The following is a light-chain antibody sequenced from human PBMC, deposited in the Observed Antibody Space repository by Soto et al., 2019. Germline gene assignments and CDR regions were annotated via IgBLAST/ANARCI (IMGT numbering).Light chain of an antibody. CDR3: QQYGSSPNT. J-gene: IGKJ2*01. CDR2: GAS. Sequence: EIVLTQSPGTLSLSPGERDTLSCRASQSISNNYLAWYQQKPGQASRLLIYGASTRATGIPDRFSGSGSGTDFTLTISRLEPEDFAVYYCQQYGSSPNTFGQGAKLEIK. V-gene: IGKV3-20*01. CDR1: QSISNNY.